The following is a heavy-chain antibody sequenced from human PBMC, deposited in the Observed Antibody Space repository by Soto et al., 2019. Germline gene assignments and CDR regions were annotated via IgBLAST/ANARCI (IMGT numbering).Heavy chain of an antibody. Sequence: GGSLRLSCVASGFTFSSYGMHWVRQAPGKGLEWVAVIWYDASNKYYADSVKGRFTISRDNTKNTMYLQMNSLRAEDTAVYYCARDPIGPGIFDYWGQGTLVTVSS. CDR3: ARDPIGPGIFDY. J-gene: IGHJ4*02. CDR2: IWYDASNK. CDR1: GFTFSSYG. V-gene: IGHV3-33*01. D-gene: IGHD1-26*01.